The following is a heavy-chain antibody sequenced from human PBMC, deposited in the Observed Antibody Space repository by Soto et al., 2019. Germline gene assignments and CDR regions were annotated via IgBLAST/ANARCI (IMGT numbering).Heavy chain of an antibody. Sequence: GGSLRLSCVASGFTFSSYGMHWVRQAPGKGLEWVAVIWYDASNKYYADSVKGRFTISRDNTKNTMYLQMNSLRAEDTAVYYCARDPIGPGIFDYWGQGTLVTVSS. CDR3: ARDPIGPGIFDY. J-gene: IGHJ4*02. CDR2: IWYDASNK. CDR1: GFTFSSYG. V-gene: IGHV3-33*01. D-gene: IGHD1-26*01.